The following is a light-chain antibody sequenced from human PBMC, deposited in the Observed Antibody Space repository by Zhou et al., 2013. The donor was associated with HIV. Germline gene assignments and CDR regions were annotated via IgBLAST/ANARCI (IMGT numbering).Light chain of an antibody. Sequence: DIQMTQSPSSLSASVGDRVTIACQASQDISNYLNWYQQKPGKAPKLLIYDASTLETGVPSRFSGSGSGTDFTLTISCLQSEDFATYYCQQYYSFPWTFGQGTKVEIK. V-gene: IGKV1-33*01. CDR1: QDISNY. CDR3: QQYYSFPWT. CDR2: DAS. J-gene: IGKJ1*01.